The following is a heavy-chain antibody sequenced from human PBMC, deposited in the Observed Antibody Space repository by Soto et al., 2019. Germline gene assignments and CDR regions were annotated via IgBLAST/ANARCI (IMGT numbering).Heavy chain of an antibody. CDR1: GFTFINYA. Sequence: EVHLLESGGGLVQPGGSLRLSCAGSGFTFINYAMNWVRQAPGKGLEWVSSISGGGDAAFFPDSVRGRFPSSRDNSQNTVTLQMNSLGVDDTAVYYCARKILGSTSRPNYWYFDLWGRGTLVTVSS. V-gene: IGHV3-23*01. CDR3: ARKILGSTSRPNYWYFDL. CDR2: ISGGGDAA. J-gene: IGHJ2*01. D-gene: IGHD2-2*01.